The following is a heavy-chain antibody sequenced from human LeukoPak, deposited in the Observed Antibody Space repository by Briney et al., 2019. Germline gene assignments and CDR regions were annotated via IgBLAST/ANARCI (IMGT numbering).Heavy chain of an antibody. CDR3: ARGAALAIDY. V-gene: IGHV4-61*02. CDR1: GGSVTSGGYY. D-gene: IGHD2-15*01. CDR2: ISTSGST. Sequence: PSETLSLTCSVSGGSVTSGGYYWSWIRQPAGKGLEWIGRISTSGSTNYNPSLKSRVTMSLDTSKNQFSLKLNSLTATDTAVYYCARGAALAIDYWGQGALVTVSS. J-gene: IGHJ4*02.